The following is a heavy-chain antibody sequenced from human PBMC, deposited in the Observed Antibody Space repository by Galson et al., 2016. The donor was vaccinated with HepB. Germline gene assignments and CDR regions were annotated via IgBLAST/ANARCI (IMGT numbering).Heavy chain of an antibody. CDR2: IFYSGIT. CDR1: GYSINSIYYY. CDR3: ARDRRGGSDNGWCEDS. Sequence: EPLSLTCTVSGYSINSIYYYWGWIRQPPGKGLQWIGSIFYSGITYYNPSLRSRVIISVDTSKNQFSLRLTSVSAADTAVYYCARDRRGGSDNGWCEDSWGQGSLVTVSS. D-gene: IGHD6-19*01. J-gene: IGHJ4*02. V-gene: IGHV4-39*07.